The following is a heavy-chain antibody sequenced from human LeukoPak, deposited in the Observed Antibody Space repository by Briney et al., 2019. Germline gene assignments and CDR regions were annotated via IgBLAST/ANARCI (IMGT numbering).Heavy chain of an antibody. CDR2: IQQDGSDQSGSEK. J-gene: IGHJ4*02. V-gene: IGHV3-7*01. Sequence: PGGPLRLPCAASGFIFNHYAMSWVRQAPGKGLECVAKIQQDGSDQSGSEKNYWDSVKGRFTISRENAKNSLYLQMNSLRAEDTAVYYCARDQGGEQSYWGQGTLVTVSS. CDR1: GFIFNHYA. CDR3: ARDQGGEQSY. D-gene: IGHD3-16*01.